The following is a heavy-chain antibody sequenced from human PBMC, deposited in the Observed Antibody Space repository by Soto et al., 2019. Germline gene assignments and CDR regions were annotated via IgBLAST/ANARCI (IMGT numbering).Heavy chain of an antibody. V-gene: IGHV4-59*01. Sequence: PSETLSLTCTVSGDAIRSDPWNWIRQTPGKGLEWIGYVYYAGTTKYNPSVKSRVTIVVDRSKNQFSLKLASVTPEDTAVYFCARGHYYASSVLFDFWGQGSLVTVSS. CDR1: GDAIRSDP. CDR3: ARGHYYASSVLFDF. D-gene: IGHD3-22*01. J-gene: IGHJ4*02. CDR2: VYYAGTT.